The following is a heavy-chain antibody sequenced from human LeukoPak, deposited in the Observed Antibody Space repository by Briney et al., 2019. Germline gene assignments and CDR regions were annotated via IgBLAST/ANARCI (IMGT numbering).Heavy chain of an antibody. V-gene: IGHV3-74*01. CDR3: ARLKLRYFDWSPFDP. D-gene: IGHD3-9*01. CDR2: INSDGSST. Sequence: GGSLRLSCAASGFTFSSYWMHWVRQAPGKGLVWVSRINSDGSSTNYADSVKGRFTISRDNAKNTLYLQMNSLRAEDTAVYYCARLKLRYFDWSPFDPWGQGTLVTVSS. CDR1: GFTFSSYW. J-gene: IGHJ5*02.